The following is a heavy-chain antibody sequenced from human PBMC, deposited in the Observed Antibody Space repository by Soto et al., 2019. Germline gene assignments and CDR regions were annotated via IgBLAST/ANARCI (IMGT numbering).Heavy chain of an antibody. CDR1: GYSFTSYW. V-gene: IGHV5-51*01. Sequence: GESLKISCKGSGYSFTSYWIGWVRQMPGKGLEWMGIIYPGDSDTRYSPSFQGQVTISADKSISTAYLQWSSLKASDTAMYYCARLPNPYYDILTGYEEDVWGKGTTVTVSS. CDR3: ARLPNPYYDILTGYEEDV. J-gene: IGHJ6*04. CDR2: IYPGDSDT. D-gene: IGHD3-9*01.